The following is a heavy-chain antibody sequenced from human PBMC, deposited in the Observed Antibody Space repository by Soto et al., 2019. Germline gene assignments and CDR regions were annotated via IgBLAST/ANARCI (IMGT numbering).Heavy chain of an antibody. D-gene: IGHD2-2*01. Sequence: EVQLVESGGGLVQPGGSLKLSCAASGFTFSGSAMHWVRQASGKGLEWVGRIRSKANSYATAYAASVKGRFTISRDDSMTTAYLHMNSLKTEDTAVYYCTRLCSSTRCNNCFDPWGQGTLVTVSS. CDR1: GFTFSGSA. J-gene: IGHJ5*02. CDR2: IRSKANSYAT. CDR3: TRLCSSTRCNNCFDP. V-gene: IGHV3-73*02.